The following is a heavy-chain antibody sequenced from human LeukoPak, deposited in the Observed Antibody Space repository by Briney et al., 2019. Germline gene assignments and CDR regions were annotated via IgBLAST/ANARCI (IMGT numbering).Heavy chain of an antibody. CDR3: ARDRQNLGAEFDL. D-gene: IGHD2/OR15-2a*01. CDR2: IYYDGST. V-gene: IGHV4-39*07. Sequence: PSETLSLTCTVSGGSISTNYYWGWIRQAPGKGLEWIGSIYYDGSTYYSPSLKSRLMISVDTSKNQFSLKVSSVTAADTAVYYCARDRQNLGAEFDLWGQGTLVTVSS. J-gene: IGHJ5*02. CDR1: GGSISTNYY.